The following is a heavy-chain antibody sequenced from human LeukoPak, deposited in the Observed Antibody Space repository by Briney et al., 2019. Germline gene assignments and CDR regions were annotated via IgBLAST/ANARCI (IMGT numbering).Heavy chain of an antibody. V-gene: IGHV1-69*13. J-gene: IGHJ4*02. CDR1: GGTCISYA. CDR2: IIPIFGTA. CDR3: ARCGGGDCYSGLDY. D-gene: IGHD2-21*02. Sequence: ASVKVSCKASGGTCISYAISWVRQAPGQGLEWRGGIIPIFGTANYAQKFQGRVTITADESTSTAYMELSSLRSEDTAVYYCARCGGGDCYSGLDYWGQGTLVTVSS.